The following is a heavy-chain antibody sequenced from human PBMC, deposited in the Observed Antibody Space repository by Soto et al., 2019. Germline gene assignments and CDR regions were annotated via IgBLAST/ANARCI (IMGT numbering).Heavy chain of an antibody. CDR2: ISSSSSYI. CDR3: ARAEYDFWSGYAFDI. V-gene: IGHV3-21*01. J-gene: IGHJ3*02. Sequence: GESLRLSCAASGFTFSSYSMNWVRQAPGKGLEWVSSISSSSSYIYYADSVKGRFTISRDNAKNSLYLQMNSLRAEDTAVYYCARAEYDFWSGYAFDIWGQGTMVTVSS. CDR1: GFTFSSYS. D-gene: IGHD3-3*01.